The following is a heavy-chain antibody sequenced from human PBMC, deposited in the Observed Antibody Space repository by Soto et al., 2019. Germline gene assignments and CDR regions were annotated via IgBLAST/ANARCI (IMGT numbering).Heavy chain of an antibody. J-gene: IGHJ2*01. CDR3: ASGNDYGDEKYWYFDL. CDR1: GGTFSSYA. CDR2: IIPIFGTA. Sequence: QVPLVQSGAEVKKPGSSVKVSCKASGGTFSSYAISWVRQAPGQGLEWMGGIIPIFGTANYAQKFQGRVTITADESTSTAYMELSSLRSEDTAVYYCASGNDYGDEKYWYFDLWGRGTLVTVSS. V-gene: IGHV1-69*01. D-gene: IGHD4-17*01.